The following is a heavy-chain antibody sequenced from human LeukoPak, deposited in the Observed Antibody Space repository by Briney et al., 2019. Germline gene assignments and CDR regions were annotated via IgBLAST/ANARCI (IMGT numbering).Heavy chain of an antibody. J-gene: IGHJ4*02. CDR2: IYTSGST. V-gene: IGHV4-61*02. CDR1: GGFISSGSYY. CDR3: ARSSGYYLYYFDY. D-gene: IGHD3-22*01. Sequence: SETLSLTCTVSGGFISSGSYYWSWIRQPAGKGLEWIVRIYTSGSTNYNPSLKSRVTISVDTSKNQFSLKLSSVTAADTAVYYCARSSGYYLYYFDYWGQGTLVTVSS.